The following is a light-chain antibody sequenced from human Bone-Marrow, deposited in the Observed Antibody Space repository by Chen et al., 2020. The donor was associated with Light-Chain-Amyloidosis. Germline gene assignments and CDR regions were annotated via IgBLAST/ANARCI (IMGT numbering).Light chain of an antibody. Sequence: FMLTQTHSVSESPGKTVIISCTPSSGSIATNYVQWYQQRPGSSPTTVIYEDDQRPSGVPDRFSGSIDRSSNSASLTISGLKTEDEADYYCQSYQGSSQGVFGGGTKLTVL. J-gene: IGLJ3*02. CDR1: SGSIATNY. CDR2: EDD. V-gene: IGLV6-57*01. CDR3: QSYQGSSQGV.